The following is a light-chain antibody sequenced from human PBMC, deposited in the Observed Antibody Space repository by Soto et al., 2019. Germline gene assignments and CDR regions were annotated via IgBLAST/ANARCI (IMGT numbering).Light chain of an antibody. Sequence: EIVLTQSPATLSLSPGERATLSCRASQRVSSYLAWYQQKPGQAPRLLIYDASNRATGIPARFSGSGSGTDFNLTISSLEPEDFAVYYCQQRSNWPRTFGQGTKLEI. J-gene: IGKJ2*01. CDR2: DAS. CDR1: QRVSSY. V-gene: IGKV3-11*01. CDR3: QQRSNWPRT.